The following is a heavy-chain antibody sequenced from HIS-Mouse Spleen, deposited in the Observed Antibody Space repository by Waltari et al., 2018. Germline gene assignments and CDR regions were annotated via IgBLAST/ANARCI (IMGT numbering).Heavy chain of an antibody. V-gene: IGHV3-30-3*01. J-gene: IGHJ3*02. D-gene: IGHD7-27*01. CDR2: IAYDGSNK. Sequence: QVQLVESGGGVVQPGRSLRLSCAASGFTFSSYAMHWVRQAPGKGLEWVAVIAYDGSNKYYADSVKGRFTISRDNSKNTLYLQMNSLRAEDTAVYYCAREFDWGSGDAFDIWGQGTMVTVSS. CDR3: AREFDWGSGDAFDI. CDR1: GFTFSSYA.